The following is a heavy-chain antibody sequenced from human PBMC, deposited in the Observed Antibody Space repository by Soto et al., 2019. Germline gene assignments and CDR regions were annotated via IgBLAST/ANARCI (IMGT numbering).Heavy chain of an antibody. CDR1: GFSFSSYA. J-gene: IGHJ4*02. CDR2: ISYDGRNK. Sequence: PGGSLRLSCAASGFSFSSYAMHWVRQAPGKGLEGVAVISYDGRNKYYADSVKGRITISRDNSKNTLYLEMNSLRGEDTAVYYCARDERHQPDYWGQGTLVTVSS. V-gene: IGHV3-30*04. CDR3: ARDERHQPDY.